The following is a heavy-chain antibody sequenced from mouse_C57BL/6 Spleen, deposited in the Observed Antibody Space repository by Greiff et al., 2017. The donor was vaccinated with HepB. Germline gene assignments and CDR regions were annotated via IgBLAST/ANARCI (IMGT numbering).Heavy chain of an antibody. Sequence: QVQLQQPGAELVMPGASVKLSCKASGYTFTSYWMHWVKQRPGQGLEWIGEIDPSDSYTNYNQKFKGKSTLTVDKSSSTAYMQLSSLTSEDSAVYYWARGFITTVVARDFDDWGQGTTLTVSS. J-gene: IGHJ2*01. D-gene: IGHD1-1*01. CDR1: GYTFTSYW. V-gene: IGHV1-69*01. CDR3: ARGFITTVVARDFDD. CDR2: IDPSDSYT.